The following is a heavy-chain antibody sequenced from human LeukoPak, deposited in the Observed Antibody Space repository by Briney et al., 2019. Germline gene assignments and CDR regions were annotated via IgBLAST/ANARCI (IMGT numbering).Heavy chain of an antibody. D-gene: IGHD3-10*01. CDR3: ARDDYRGVTNFDP. CDR2: ISYTGST. V-gene: IGHV4-59*01. CDR1: GGSISPYF. Sequence: SETLSLTCTVSGGSISPYFWSWIRQPPGKGLEWIGYISYTGSTNYNPSLKSRVTISVDTSKNQFSLQLTSVTAADTAVYYCARDDYRGVTNFDPRGQGPLVTVSS. J-gene: IGHJ5*02.